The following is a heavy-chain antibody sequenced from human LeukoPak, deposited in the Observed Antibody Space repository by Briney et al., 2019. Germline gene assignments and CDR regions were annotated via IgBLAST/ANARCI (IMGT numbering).Heavy chain of an antibody. CDR1: GGSFSGYY. Sequence: SETLSLTCAVYGGSFSGYYWSWIRQPPGKGLEWIGEINHSGSTNYNPSLKSRVTISVDTSKNQFSLKLSSVTAADTAVYYCARAPPNYGSGNHWFDPWGQGTLVTVSS. CDR2: INHSGST. J-gene: IGHJ5*02. CDR3: ARAPPNYGSGNHWFDP. D-gene: IGHD3-10*01. V-gene: IGHV4-34*01.